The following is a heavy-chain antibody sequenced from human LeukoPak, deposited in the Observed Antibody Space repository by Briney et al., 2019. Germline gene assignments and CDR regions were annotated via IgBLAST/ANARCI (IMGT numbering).Heavy chain of an antibody. D-gene: IGHD6-6*01. CDR3: ARRSAARDAFDI. V-gene: IGHV3-74*01. CDR2: IKSDGSST. CDR1: GFTFSSYW. Sequence: GGSLRLSCAAFGFTFSSYWMHWVRQAPGKGLVWVSRIKSDGSSTSYADSVKGRFTISRDNAKNTLYLQMNSLRAEDTAVYYCARRSAARDAFDIWGQGTMVTVSS. J-gene: IGHJ3*02.